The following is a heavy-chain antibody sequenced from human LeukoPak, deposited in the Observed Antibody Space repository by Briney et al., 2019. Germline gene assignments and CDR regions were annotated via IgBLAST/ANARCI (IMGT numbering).Heavy chain of an antibody. CDR2: ISAYNGNT. Sequence: ASVKVSCKASGYTFSNYCMHWVRQAPGQGLEWMGWISAYNGNTNYAQKLQGRVTMTTDTSTSTAYMELRSLRSDDTAVYYCARAPGYYYYYYMDVWGKGTTVTISS. J-gene: IGHJ6*03. CDR1: GYTFSNYC. V-gene: IGHV1-18*04. CDR3: ARAPGYYYYYYMDV.